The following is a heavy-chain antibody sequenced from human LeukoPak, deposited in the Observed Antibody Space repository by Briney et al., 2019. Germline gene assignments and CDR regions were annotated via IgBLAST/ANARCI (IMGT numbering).Heavy chain of an antibody. J-gene: IGHJ4*02. CDR3: ASQSSYYYGSGSYFDY. CDR1: GGTFSSYA. CDR2: IIPTLGIA. D-gene: IGHD3-10*01. Sequence: SVKVSCKASGGTFSSYAISWVRQAPGQGLEWMGRIIPTLGIANYAQKFQGRVTITADKSTSTAYMELSSLRSEDTAVYYCASQSSYYYGSGSYFDYWGQGTLVTVSS. V-gene: IGHV1-69*04.